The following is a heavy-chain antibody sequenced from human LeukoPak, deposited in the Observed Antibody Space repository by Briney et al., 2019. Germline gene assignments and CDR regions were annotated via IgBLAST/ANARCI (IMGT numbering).Heavy chain of an antibody. D-gene: IGHD6-13*01. CDR1: GFTFSSYA. J-gene: IGHJ6*02. V-gene: IGHV3-23*01. Sequence: GGSLRLSCAASGFTFSSYAMSWVRQAPGKGLEWVSAISGSGGSTYYADSVKGRFTISRDNSKNTLYLQMNSLRAEDTAVYYCANHLLPLYSSSWYEVNYYGMDVWGQGTTVTVSS. CDR3: ANHLLPLYSSSWYEVNYYGMDV. CDR2: ISGSGGST.